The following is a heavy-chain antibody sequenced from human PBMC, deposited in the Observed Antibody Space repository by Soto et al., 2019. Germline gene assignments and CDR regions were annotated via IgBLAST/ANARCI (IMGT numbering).Heavy chain of an antibody. CDR1: GGSISSSSYY. CDR3: ARQTGVFGHYFDY. CDR2: IYYNGNT. J-gene: IGHJ4*02. D-gene: IGHD3-16*01. V-gene: IGHV4-39*01. Sequence: QLRLQEAGPGLVKPSETLSLTCTVSGGSISSSSYYWGWIRQPPGKGPEWIGAIYYNGNTYYNPSLKSRVTLSVDTSKNQFCLKLSSATAADTAMYYCARQTGVFGHYFDYWGQGTLVTVSS.